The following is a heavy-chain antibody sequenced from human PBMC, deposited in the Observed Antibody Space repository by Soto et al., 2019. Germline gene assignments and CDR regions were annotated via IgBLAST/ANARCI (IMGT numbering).Heavy chain of an antibody. D-gene: IGHD3-16*01. CDR1: GYNFNTYG. CDR2: ISGYNGYT. Sequence: QVQLMQSGAEVRRPGTSMRISCTTSGYNFNTYGIIWVRQAPRQGLEWMGWISGYNGYTKYAQNFEDRVTLSTDPSTSTAFLELRNLRSGDTALYFCARDRDYSHTDADIDYWGQGTLVTVSS. CDR3: ARDRDYSHTDADIDY. J-gene: IGHJ4*02. V-gene: IGHV1-18*01.